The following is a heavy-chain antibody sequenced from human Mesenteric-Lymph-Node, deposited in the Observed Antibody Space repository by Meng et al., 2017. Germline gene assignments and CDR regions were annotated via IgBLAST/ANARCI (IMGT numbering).Heavy chain of an antibody. V-gene: IGHV4-4*02. J-gene: IGHJ4*02. Sequence: SCAVSGGSISSDDWWIWVRQSPGKGLEWIGEIHHSGRTSYNPSLKSRLTISVDKSKNQFSLILSSVTAADTAVYYCARAGATVTTVFPFFDYWGQGTLVTVSS. CDR1: GGSISSDDW. CDR3: ARAGATVTTVFPFFDY. D-gene: IGHD4-17*01. CDR2: IHHSGRT.